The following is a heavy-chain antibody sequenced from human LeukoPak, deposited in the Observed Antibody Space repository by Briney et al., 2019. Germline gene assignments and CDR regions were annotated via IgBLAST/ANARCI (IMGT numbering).Heavy chain of an antibody. J-gene: IGHJ6*02. CDR1: GGSISSSSYY. V-gene: IGHV4-39*07. CDR3: ARGRQYSRHSVV. D-gene: IGHD5/OR15-5a*01. CDR2: IYYSGST. Sequence: PSETLSLTCTVSGGSISSSSYYWGWIRQPPGKGLEWIGSIYYSGSTYYNPSLKSRVTISVDTSKNQFSLKLSSVTAADTAVYYCARGRQYSRHSVVWGQGTTVTVSS.